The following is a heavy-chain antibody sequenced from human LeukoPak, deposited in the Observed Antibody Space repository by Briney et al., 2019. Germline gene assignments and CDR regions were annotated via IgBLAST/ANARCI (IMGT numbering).Heavy chain of an antibody. Sequence: SQTLSLTCTVSGGSISSGSYYWSWIRQPAGKGLEWIGRIYTSGSTNYNPSLKSRVTISVDTSKNQFSLKLSSMTAADTAVYYCAREGGGYYYDSSGYYDYWGQGTLVTVSS. D-gene: IGHD3-22*01. J-gene: IGHJ4*02. V-gene: IGHV4-61*02. CDR3: AREGGGYYYDSSGYYDY. CDR2: IYTSGST. CDR1: GGSISSGSYY.